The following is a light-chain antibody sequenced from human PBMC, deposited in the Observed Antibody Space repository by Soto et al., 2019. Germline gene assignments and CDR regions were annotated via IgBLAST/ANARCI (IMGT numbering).Light chain of an antibody. V-gene: IGKV3-11*01. CDR3: QQRSNWPPKLT. CDR1: QSVSSY. CDR2: DTS. Sequence: EIVLTQSPATLSLSPGERATLSCRASQSVSSYLAWYQQKPGQAPRLLIYDTSNRATGIPARFSGSGSGTDFALTISSLEPEDFAVYSCQQRSNWPPKLTFGGGTKVEIK. J-gene: IGKJ4*01.